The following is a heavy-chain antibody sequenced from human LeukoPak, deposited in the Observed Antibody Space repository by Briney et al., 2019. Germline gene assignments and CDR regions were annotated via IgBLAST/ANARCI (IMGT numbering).Heavy chain of an antibody. CDR3: AKDIPRRLLGWSWGAFDI. J-gene: IGHJ3*02. Sequence: GGSLRLSCVASGFTFSSYWMSWVRQAPGKGLEWVSTIGAAGVHTFYSDSVKGRFTISRDNSKNSLYLQMNSLRAEDTALYYCAKDIPRRLLGWSWGAFDIWGQGTMVTVSS. V-gene: IGHV3-23*01. CDR2: IGAAGVHT. CDR1: GFTFSSYW. D-gene: IGHD3-22*01.